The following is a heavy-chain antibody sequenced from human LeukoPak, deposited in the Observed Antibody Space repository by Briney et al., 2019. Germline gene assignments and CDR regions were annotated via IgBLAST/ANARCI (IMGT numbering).Heavy chain of an antibody. Sequence: GGSLRLSCSASGFSFTSYAMSWVRQAPGKGLEWVSAISGSGGSTYYADSVKGRFTISRDNSKNTLYLQMNSLRAEDTAVYYCAKHAEDIVLMVYAPMDVWGKGTTVTVSS. CDR3: AKHAEDIVLMVYAPMDV. CDR1: GFSFTSYA. V-gene: IGHV3-23*01. CDR2: ISGSGGST. J-gene: IGHJ6*04. D-gene: IGHD2-8*01.